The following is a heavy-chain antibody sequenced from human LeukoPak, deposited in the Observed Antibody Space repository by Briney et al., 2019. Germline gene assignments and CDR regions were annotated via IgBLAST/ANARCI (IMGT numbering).Heavy chain of an antibody. CDR1: GFTFSSYA. CDR2: ISSNGGST. D-gene: IGHD3-22*01. J-gene: IGHJ4*02. V-gene: IGHV3-64D*06. Sequence: PGGSLRLSCSASGFTFSSYAMHWVRQAPGKGLEYVSAISSNGGSTYYADSVKGRFTISRDNSKNTLYLQMSSLRAEDTAVYYCVKDLAGYYDSSGQGYFDYWGQGTLVTVSS. CDR3: VKDLAGYYDSSGQGYFDY.